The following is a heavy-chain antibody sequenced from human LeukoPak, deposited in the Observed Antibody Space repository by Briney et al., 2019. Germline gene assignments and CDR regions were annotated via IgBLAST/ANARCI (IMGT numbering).Heavy chain of an antibody. V-gene: IGHV3-23*01. Sequence: GASLRLSCAASGFTFSSYVMSWVRQAPGKGLECASSIFGSGDKTYYADSVKGRFTISRANSKNTLSLQMTSPRAGDAALYYCARRTEATCFDLWGQGPLVTVSS. CDR3: ARRTEATCFDL. CDR1: GFTFSSYV. CDR2: IFGSGDKT. J-gene: IGHJ4*02. D-gene: IGHD2-2*01.